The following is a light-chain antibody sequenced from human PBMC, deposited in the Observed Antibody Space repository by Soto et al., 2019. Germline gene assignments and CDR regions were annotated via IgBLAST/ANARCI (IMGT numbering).Light chain of an antibody. Sequence: SYELTQAPSVSVAPGKTARITCGGNNIGHKSVHWYQQKTGQAPVLVIYYDSDRPSGIPERFSGSNSGNTATLTISRVGAGDEADDYCQLWDSNSDHSVVFGGGTKLTVL. CDR2: YDS. V-gene: IGLV3-21*04. CDR3: QLWDSNSDHSVV. CDR1: NIGHKS. J-gene: IGLJ2*01.